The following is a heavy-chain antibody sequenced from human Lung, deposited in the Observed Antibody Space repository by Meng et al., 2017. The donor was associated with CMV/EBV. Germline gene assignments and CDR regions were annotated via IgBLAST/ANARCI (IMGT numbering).Heavy chain of an antibody. D-gene: IGHD7-27*01. CDR1: GFTFTDYR. J-gene: IGHJ4*02. V-gene: IGHV3-7*01. Sequence: GGSLRLSCAASGFTFTDYRMTWFRQAPGKGLEWVGNINEAGSVKHYVDSVKGRFTMSRNNAKNSVYLQMNALRADNTAVYFCAREYWGPDYWGQGTLVTVSS. CDR3: AREYWGPDY. CDR2: INEAGSVK.